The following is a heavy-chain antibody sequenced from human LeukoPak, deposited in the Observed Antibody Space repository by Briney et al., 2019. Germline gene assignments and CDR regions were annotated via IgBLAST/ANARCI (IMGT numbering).Heavy chain of an antibody. J-gene: IGHJ4*02. Sequence: GGSLRLSCAASGFTFSTYTMNWVRQAPGKGLEWVSSISRSSDYIYYADSLKGRLTITRDNAMNSLYLQINSLRAEDTAVYYCAREFAYGFGYWGQGTLVTVSS. CDR1: GFTFSTYT. D-gene: IGHD3-10*01. V-gene: IGHV3-21*01. CDR3: AREFAYGFGY. CDR2: ISRSSDYI.